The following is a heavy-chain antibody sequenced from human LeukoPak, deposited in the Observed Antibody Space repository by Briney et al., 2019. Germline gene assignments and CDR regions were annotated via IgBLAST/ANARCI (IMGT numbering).Heavy chain of an antibody. Sequence: GASVTVPCKASGYTFTNYDINWVRQAPGQGLEWMGWVSVYNGNTNYAQKLQGRVTMTTDTSTSTAYMELKSLRSDDTAMYYCARVGRSSDYWGQATVDTVSS. J-gene: IGHJ4*02. CDR3: ARVGRSSDY. V-gene: IGHV1-18*01. CDR1: GYTFTNYD. D-gene: IGHD6-6*01. CDR2: VSVYNGNT.